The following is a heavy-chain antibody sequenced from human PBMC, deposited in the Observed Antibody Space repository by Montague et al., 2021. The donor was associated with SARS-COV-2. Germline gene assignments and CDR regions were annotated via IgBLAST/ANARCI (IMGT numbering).Heavy chain of an antibody. V-gene: IGHV4-39*01. CDR3: ARQSGHLGPDTYHYGMDV. D-gene: IGHD3-16*01. J-gene: IGHJ6*02. CDR1: GGSISSSSYY. Sequence: LVKPTQTLSLTCTVSGGSISSSSYYWGWIRQPPGKGLEWIGSIYYSGSTYYNPSLKSRVTISVDTSKNQFSLKLSSVTAADTAVYYCARQSGHLGPDTYHYGMDVWGQGTTVTVSS. CDR2: IYYSGST.